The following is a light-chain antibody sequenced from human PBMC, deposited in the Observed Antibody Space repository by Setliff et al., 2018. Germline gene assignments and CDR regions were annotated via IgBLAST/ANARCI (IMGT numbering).Light chain of an antibody. V-gene: IGLV2-11*01. CDR2: DVT. J-gene: IGLJ1*01. CDR3: SSFTSSRLYV. CDR1: SSDVGRYNF. Sequence: QSALAQPRSVSGSPGQSVTISCTGTSSDVGRYNFVSWYQQHPGKAPKLIIYDVTKRPSGVPDRFSGSKSGNTASLTISGLQAEDEADYYCSSFTSSRLYVFGTGTKVTVL.